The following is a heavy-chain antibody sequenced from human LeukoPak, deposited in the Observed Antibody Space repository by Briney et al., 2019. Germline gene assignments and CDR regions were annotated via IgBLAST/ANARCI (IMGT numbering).Heavy chain of an antibody. J-gene: IGHJ6*03. CDR1: DGSISNYY. CDR3: ARGFLTGYYGLFYMDV. V-gene: IGHV4-59*01. D-gene: IGHD3-9*01. CDR2: ISYSGST. Sequence: SETLSLTCTVSDGSISNYYWSWIRQPPGKGLEWIGYISYSGSTNYNPSLKSRVTISLDTSKNQFSLKLTSVTAADTALYYCARGFLTGYYGLFYMDVWGKGTTVTISS.